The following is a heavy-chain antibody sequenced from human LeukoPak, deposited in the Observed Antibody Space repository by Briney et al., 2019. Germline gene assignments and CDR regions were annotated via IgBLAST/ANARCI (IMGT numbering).Heavy chain of an antibody. J-gene: IGHJ4*02. CDR3: ARVPHYYFGYGYFDT. Sequence: PSEALSLTCTVSGGSISSYYWSWIRQPPGKGLEWIGYIYYSGSTNYNPSLKSRVTISVDTSKKQFSLTLTSMTAADTAVYYCARVPHYYFGYGYFDTWGQGTRVTVSS. D-gene: IGHD3/OR15-3a*01. CDR1: GGSISSYY. CDR2: IYYSGST. V-gene: IGHV4-59*12.